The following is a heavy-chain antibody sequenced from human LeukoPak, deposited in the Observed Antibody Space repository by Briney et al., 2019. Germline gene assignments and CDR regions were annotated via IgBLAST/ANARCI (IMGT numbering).Heavy chain of an antibody. V-gene: IGHV1-2*02. CDR1: GYTFADYY. D-gene: IGHD5-12*01. CDR2: MNPNSGGT. J-gene: IGHJ4*02. CDR3: ARGSGYVDYFDY. Sequence: ASMKVSCKASGYTFADYYIHWVRQAPGQGLEWVGWMNPNSGGTNYAQKFQGRVTMTRDTSISTAYMELSRLRSDDTAVYYCARGSGYVDYFDYWGQGTLVTVSS.